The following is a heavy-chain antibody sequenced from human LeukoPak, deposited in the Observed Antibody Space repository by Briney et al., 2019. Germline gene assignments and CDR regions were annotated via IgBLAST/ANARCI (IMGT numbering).Heavy chain of an antibody. CDR2: INPNSGGT. J-gene: IGHJ4*02. CDR3: ARDNGLGATVGDY. D-gene: IGHD1-26*01. Sequence: PRASVKVSCKASGYTFTDYYIHWVRQAPEQGLEWMGRINPNSGGTKYAQNFQGRVTMTRDTSISTAYMELSRLRSDDTAVYYCARDNGLGATVGDYWGQGTLVTVSS. CDR1: GYTFTDYY. V-gene: IGHV1-2*06.